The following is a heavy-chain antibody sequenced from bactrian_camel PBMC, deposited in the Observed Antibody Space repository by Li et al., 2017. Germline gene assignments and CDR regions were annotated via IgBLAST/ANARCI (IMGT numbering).Heavy chain of an antibody. Sequence: LVEPGGGLVQPGGFRRLTCLVSGFTFSYYAMTWVRQAPGKGLEWVSGIDKSGGYTDVADSVKGRFTISRDNAKNTLYLQMNSLEIEDSAVYHCAPDPRGSAYWGQGTQVTVS. J-gene: IGHJ4*01. CDR1: GFTFSYYA. V-gene: IGHV3S31*01. D-gene: IGHD3*01. CDR3: APDPRGSAY. CDR2: IDKSGGYT.